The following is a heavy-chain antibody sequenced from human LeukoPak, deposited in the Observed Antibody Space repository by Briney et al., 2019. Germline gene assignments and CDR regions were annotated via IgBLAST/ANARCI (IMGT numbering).Heavy chain of an antibody. V-gene: IGHV3-21*01. Sequence: GGSLRLSCAASGFTFSSYSMNWVRQAPGKGLEWVSSISSSSSYIYYADSVKGRFTISRDNAKNSLYLQMNSLRAEDTAVYYCARDRVINSGSYLGYWGQGILVTVSS. D-gene: IGHD1-26*01. CDR1: GFTFSSYS. CDR2: ISSSSSYI. J-gene: IGHJ4*02. CDR3: ARDRVINSGSYLGY.